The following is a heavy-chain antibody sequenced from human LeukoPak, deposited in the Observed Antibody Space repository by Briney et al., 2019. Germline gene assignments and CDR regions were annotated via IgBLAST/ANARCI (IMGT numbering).Heavy chain of an antibody. CDR1: GGSIRSYY. D-gene: IGHD3-10*02. J-gene: IGHJ3*01. CDR2: VYYSGST. Sequence: SETLSLTCTVSGGSIRSYYWSWIRQPPGKGLEWIGYVYYSGSTNYNPSLKSRVTISVDTSKNQFSLKLSSVTAADTAVYYCAKFFTGEYVRAFDVWGQGTMVTVSS. CDR3: AKFFTGEYVRAFDV. V-gene: IGHV4-59*12.